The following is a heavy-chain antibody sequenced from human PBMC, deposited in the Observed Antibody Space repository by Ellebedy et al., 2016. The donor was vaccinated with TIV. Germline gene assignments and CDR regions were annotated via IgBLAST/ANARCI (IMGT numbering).Heavy chain of an antibody. D-gene: IGHD3-3*01. CDR2: INPSGGST. CDR1: GYTFTSYY. Sequence: AASVKVSCKASGYTFTSYYMHWVRQAPGQGLEWMGIINPSGGSTSYAQKLQGRVTMTRDTSTSTVYMELSSLSSEDKAMYYCARSSFGNGYYGSIDYWGQGTLVTVSS. CDR3: ARSSFGNGYYGSIDY. V-gene: IGHV1-46*04. J-gene: IGHJ4*02.